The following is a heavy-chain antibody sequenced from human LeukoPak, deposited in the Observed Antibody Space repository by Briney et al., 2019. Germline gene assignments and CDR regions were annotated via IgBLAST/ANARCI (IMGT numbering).Heavy chain of an antibody. CDR3: ARGRRYSGSYYYFDY. D-gene: IGHD1-26*01. Sequence: ASVKVSCTASGYTFTSYYMHWVRQAPGQGLEWMGIINPSGGSTSYAQKFQGRVTMTRDTSTSAVYMELSSLRSEDTAVYYCARGRRYSGSYYYFDYWGQGTLVTVSS. J-gene: IGHJ4*02. CDR1: GYTFTSYY. CDR2: INPSGGST. V-gene: IGHV1-46*01.